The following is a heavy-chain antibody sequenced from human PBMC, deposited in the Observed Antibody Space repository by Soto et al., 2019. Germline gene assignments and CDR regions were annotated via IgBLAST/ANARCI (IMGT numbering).Heavy chain of an antibody. Sequence: SGPTLVNPTQTLTLTCTFSGFSLSTSGMCVSWIRQPPGKALEWLALIDWDDDKYYSTSLKTRLTISKDTSKNQVVLTMTNMEPVDTATYYCARAISSGWYQEGWYFDYWGQGTLVTVSS. CDR1: GFSLSTSGMC. CDR3: ARAISSGWYQEGWYFDY. CDR2: IDWDDDK. J-gene: IGHJ4*02. V-gene: IGHV2-70*01. D-gene: IGHD6-19*01.